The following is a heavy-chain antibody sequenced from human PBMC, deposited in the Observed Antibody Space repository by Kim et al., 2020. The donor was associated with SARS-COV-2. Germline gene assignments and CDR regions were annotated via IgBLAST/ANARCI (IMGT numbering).Heavy chain of an antibody. Sequence: DSVRGRFTISRDIAKNMLYLQMNILTAEDTAVYYCTRDARLTIVSPGAFDIWGRGTMVTVSS. V-gene: IGHV3-74*01. CDR3: TRDARLTIVSPGAFDI. J-gene: IGHJ3*02. D-gene: IGHD3-10*01.